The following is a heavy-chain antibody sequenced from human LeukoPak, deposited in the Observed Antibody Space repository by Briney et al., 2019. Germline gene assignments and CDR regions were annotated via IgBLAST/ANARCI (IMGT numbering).Heavy chain of an antibody. Sequence: ASVKVSCKASGGTFSSYAISWVRQAPGQGLEWMGGIVPIFGTANYAQKFQGRVTITTDESTSTAYMELSSLRSEDTAVYYCARAPAYDFWSGYLGYYYYMDVWGKGTTVTVSS. D-gene: IGHD3-3*01. J-gene: IGHJ6*03. CDR1: GGTFSSYA. CDR2: IVPIFGTA. CDR3: ARAPAYDFWSGYLGYYYYMDV. V-gene: IGHV1-69*05.